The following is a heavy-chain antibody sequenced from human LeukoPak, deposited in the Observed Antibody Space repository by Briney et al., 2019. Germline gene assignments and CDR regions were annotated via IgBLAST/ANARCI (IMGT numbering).Heavy chain of an antibody. D-gene: IGHD3-9*01. CDR2: IYTSGST. V-gene: IGHV4-61*02. J-gene: IGHJ4*02. Sequence: SETLSLTCTVSGGSISSGSYYWSWIRQPAGKGLEWIGRIYTSGSTNYNPSLKSRVTTSVDTSKNQFSLKLSSVTAADTAVYYCAREVFRYDTNFDYWGQGTLVTVSS. CDR3: AREVFRYDTNFDY. CDR1: GGSISSGSYY.